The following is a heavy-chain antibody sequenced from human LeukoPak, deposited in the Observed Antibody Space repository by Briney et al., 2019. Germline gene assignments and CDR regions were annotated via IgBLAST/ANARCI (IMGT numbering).Heavy chain of an antibody. V-gene: IGHV1-2*02. J-gene: IGHJ6*03. CDR3: ARGRGYSYGSGPRHYYMDV. CDR1: GYTFTGYY. D-gene: IGHD5-18*01. Sequence: ASVKVSCKSSGYTFTGYYMHWVRQAPGQGLEWMGWINPNSGGTNYAQKFQGRVTITRNTSISTAYMELSSLRSEDTAVYYCARGRGYSYGSGPRHYYMDVWGKGTTVTVSS. CDR2: INPNSGGT.